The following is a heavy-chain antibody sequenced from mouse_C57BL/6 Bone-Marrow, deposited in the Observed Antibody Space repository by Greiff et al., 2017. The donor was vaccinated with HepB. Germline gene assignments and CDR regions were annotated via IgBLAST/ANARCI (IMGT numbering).Heavy chain of an antibody. J-gene: IGHJ2*01. CDR1: GYTFTSYW. D-gene: IGHD2-1*01. CDR2: IYPGSGST. Sequence: VQLQQSGAELVKPGASVKMSCKASGYTFTSYWITWVKQRPGQGLEWIGDIYPGSGSTNYNEKFKSKATLTVDTSSNTAYLQLSSLTSEDTAIYYWASYYYGKNYWGQGTTLTVSS. V-gene: IGHV1-55*01. CDR3: ASYYYGKNY.